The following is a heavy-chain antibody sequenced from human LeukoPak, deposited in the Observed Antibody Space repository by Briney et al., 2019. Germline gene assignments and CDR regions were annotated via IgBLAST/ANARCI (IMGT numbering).Heavy chain of an antibody. V-gene: IGHV1-46*01. CDR3: ASKDSSGWYEEA. Sequence: ASVKVSCKASGYTFTTYYMHWVRQAPGQGLEWMGVINPSGGRTSYAQKFQGRVTMTRDTSTSTVYMELSSLRSEDTAVYYCASKDSSGWYEEAWGQGTLITVSS. CDR1: GYTFTTYY. D-gene: IGHD6-19*01. CDR2: INPSGGRT. J-gene: IGHJ5*02.